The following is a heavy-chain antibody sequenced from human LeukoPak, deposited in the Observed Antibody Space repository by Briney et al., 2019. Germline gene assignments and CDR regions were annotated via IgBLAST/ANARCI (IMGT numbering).Heavy chain of an antibody. CDR2: INTNTGNP. D-gene: IGHD3-3*01. Sequence: ASVKVSCKASGYTFTSYAMNWVRQAPGQGLECMGWINTNTGNPTYAQGFTGRFVFSLDTSVSTAYLQISSLKAEDTAVYYCARDRDGFQIFGVVMSYNDAFDIWGQGTMVTVSS. CDR3: ARDRDGFQIFGVVMSYNDAFDI. V-gene: IGHV7-4-1*02. CDR1: GYTFTSYA. J-gene: IGHJ3*02.